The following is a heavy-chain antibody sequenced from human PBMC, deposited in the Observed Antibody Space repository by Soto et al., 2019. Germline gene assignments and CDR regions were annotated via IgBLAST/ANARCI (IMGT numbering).Heavy chain of an antibody. V-gene: IGHV3-23*01. D-gene: IGHD2-2*01. J-gene: IGHJ4*02. CDR2: ISGSGGST. CDR1: GFTFSSYA. Sequence: EVQLLESGGGLVQPGGSLRLSCAASGFTFSSYAMSWVRQAPGKGLEWVSAISGSGGSTYYADSVKGRFTISRDNSKNTLYLQMNSLRAEDTAVYYCAKDHLVMWEDIVVVPAARGCFDYWGQGTLVTVSS. CDR3: AKDHLVMWEDIVVVPAARGCFDY.